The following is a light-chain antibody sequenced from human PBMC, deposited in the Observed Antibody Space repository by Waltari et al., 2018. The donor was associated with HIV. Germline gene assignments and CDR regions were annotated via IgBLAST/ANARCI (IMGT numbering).Light chain of an antibody. CDR3: CSYAGMYTWV. CDR2: EVS. J-gene: IGLJ3*02. Sequence: QSSLTQPRSVSGSPGQSVTISCSGTSSDVGSYTYVSWYQQHPGNASKVRIDEVSKRPSGVPDRFSGSKSGKTASMTISGLQAEDEADYYCCSYAGMYTWVFGGGTKLTVL. V-gene: IGLV2-11*01. CDR1: SSDVGSYTY.